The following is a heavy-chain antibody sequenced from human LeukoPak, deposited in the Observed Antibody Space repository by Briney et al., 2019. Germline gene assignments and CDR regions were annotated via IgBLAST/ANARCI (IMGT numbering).Heavy chain of an antibody. J-gene: IGHJ4*02. CDR3: ARALLWFGESRGGSFDY. Sequence: PGGSLRLSCAASGFTFSSYAMSWVRQAPGKGLEWVANIKQDGSEKYYVDSVKGRFTISRDNAKNSLYLQMNSLRAEDTAVYYCARALLWFGESRGGSFDYWGQGTLVTVSS. CDR2: IKQDGSEK. CDR1: GFTFSSYA. V-gene: IGHV3-7*01. D-gene: IGHD3-10*01.